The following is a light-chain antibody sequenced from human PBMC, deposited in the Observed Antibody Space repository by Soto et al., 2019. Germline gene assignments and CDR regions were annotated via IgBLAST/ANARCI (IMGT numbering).Light chain of an antibody. CDR1: QSISNY. Sequence: DIQMTQSPSSLSASVGDRVTITCRASQSISNYLNWYQQKPGKAPKLLINSASTLQSGVPSRFSGSGSGTDFTLTISSLQPEDFATYYCQQGYRTPITFGQGTRLEIK. CDR3: QQGYRTPIT. J-gene: IGKJ5*01. CDR2: SAS. V-gene: IGKV1-39*01.